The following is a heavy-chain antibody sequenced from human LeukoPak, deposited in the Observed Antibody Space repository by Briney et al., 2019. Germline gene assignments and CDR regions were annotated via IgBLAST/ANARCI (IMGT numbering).Heavy chain of an antibody. CDR1: GYTFTSYD. CDR3: ARGRRMVVTAVAPWYFDL. D-gene: IGHD2-21*02. Sequence: ASVKVSCKASGYTFTSYDINWVRQATGQGLEWMGWMNPNSGNTGYAQKFQGRVTITRNTSISTAYMELSSLRSEDTAVYYCARGRRMVVTAVAPWYFDLWGRGTLVTVSS. CDR2: MNPNSGNT. J-gene: IGHJ2*01. V-gene: IGHV1-8*03.